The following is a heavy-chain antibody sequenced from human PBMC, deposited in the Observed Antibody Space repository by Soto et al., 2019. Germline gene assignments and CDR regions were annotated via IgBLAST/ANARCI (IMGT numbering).Heavy chain of an antibody. J-gene: IGHJ4*02. CDR2: IYTSGTT. CDR3: AGAAYNYGPFDY. CDR1: GGSITVYY. D-gene: IGHD5-18*01. Sequence: PSETLSLTCTVSGGSITVYYLNWIRQPAGKGLEWIGHIYTSGTTNYNPSFKSRVTMSLDTSQNQFSLRLTSVTAADTAVYYCAGAAYNYGPFDYWGQGTLVTVSS. V-gene: IGHV4-4*07.